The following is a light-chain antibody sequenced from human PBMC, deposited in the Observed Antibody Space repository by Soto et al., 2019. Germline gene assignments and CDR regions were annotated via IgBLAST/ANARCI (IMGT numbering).Light chain of an antibody. V-gene: IGLV2-14*01. CDR1: SSDVGDYNY. Sequence: QSALTQPASVSGSPGQSITISCTGTSSDVGDYNYVSWYQQHPGKAPKLMIYEVRNRRSGVSIRFSGSKSGNTASLTISGLQAEDEADYYCSSYTSNNNSTRVVFGRGTKLTVL. CDR2: EVR. CDR3: SSYTSNNNSTRVV. J-gene: IGLJ2*01.